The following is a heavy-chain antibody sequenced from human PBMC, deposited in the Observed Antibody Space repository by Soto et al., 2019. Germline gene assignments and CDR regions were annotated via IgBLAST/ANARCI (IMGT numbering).Heavy chain of an antibody. J-gene: IGHJ6*02. CDR1: GGTFSSYA. V-gene: IGHV1-69*01. CDR3: ARSHGSSTSLEIYYYYYYGMDV. D-gene: IGHD2-2*01. CDR2: IIPSSGTA. Sequence: QVQLVQSGAEVKKPGSSVKVSCKASGGTFSSYAISWVRQAPGQGLEWMGGIIPSSGTANYAQKFQGRVTITADESRGTVYMELSSMRSEDTAVYFCARSHGSSTSLEIYYYYYYGMDVWGQGTTVTVSS.